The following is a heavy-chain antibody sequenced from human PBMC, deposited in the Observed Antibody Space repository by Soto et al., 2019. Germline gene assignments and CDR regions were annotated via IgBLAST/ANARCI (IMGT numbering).Heavy chain of an antibody. CDR1: GFTLSRHG. V-gene: IGHV3-33*03. CDR2: IWDDGRDK. CDR3: VRGATTTGWFDAFDL. D-gene: IGHD6-19*01. J-gene: IGHJ3*01. Sequence: QVQLLESGGGVVQSGTSLRLSCVASGFTLSRHGMHWVRQAPGKGLEWVSFIWDDGRDKYYADSVEGRFLISRDNSKNTMNLQVKSLRPEDTALYYCVRGATTTGWFDAFDLWGRGTMVTVSS.